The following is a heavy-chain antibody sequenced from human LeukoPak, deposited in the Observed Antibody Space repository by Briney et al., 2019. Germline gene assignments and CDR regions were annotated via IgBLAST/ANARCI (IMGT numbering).Heavy chain of an antibody. CDR2: IYYSGST. CDR1: GGSISSYY. D-gene: IGHD4-23*01. Sequence: SETLSLTCTVSGGSISSYYWSWIRQPPGKGLEWIGYIYYSGSTNYNPSLKSRVTISVDTSKNQFSLKLSSVTAADTAVYYCARDPNYGGNSYFDYWGQGTLVTVSS. V-gene: IGHV4-59*01. J-gene: IGHJ4*02. CDR3: ARDPNYGGNSYFDY.